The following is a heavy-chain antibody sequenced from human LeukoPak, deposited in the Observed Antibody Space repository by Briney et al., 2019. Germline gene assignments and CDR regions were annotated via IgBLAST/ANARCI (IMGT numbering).Heavy chain of an antibody. CDR1: GASINTYY. J-gene: IGHJ2*01. V-gene: IGHV4-59*12. D-gene: IGHD6-13*01. CDR3: AREGLGGIAAAAMGYFDL. CDR2: IYYSGST. Sequence: SETLSLTCTVSGASINTYYWSWIRQPPGKGLEWIGYIYYSGSTYYNPSLKSRVTISVDTSKNQFSLKLSSVTAADTAVYYCAREGLGGIAAAAMGYFDLWGRGTLVTVSS.